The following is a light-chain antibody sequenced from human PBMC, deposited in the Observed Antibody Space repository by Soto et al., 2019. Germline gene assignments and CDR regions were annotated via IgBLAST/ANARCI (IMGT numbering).Light chain of an antibody. CDR1: SSDVGGYNY. CDR3: RSYTSSGTPV. J-gene: IGLJ3*02. V-gene: IGLV2-14*01. CDR2: DVS. Sequence: QSALTQPASVSGSPGQSITISCTGTSSDVGGYNYLSWYQQHPGKAPKVMIYDVSNRPSGVSNRFSGSKSGNTASLTISGLQAEDEADYFCRSYTSSGTPVFGGGTKVTVL.